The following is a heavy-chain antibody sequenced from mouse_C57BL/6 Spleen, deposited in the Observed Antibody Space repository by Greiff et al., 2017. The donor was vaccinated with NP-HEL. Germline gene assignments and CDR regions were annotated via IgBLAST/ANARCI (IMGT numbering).Heavy chain of an antibody. D-gene: IGHD1-1*01. CDR2: IYPGDGDT. CDR3: AREVITTVVAPDY. J-gene: IGHJ2*01. V-gene: IGHV1-80*01. Sequence: VQLQQSGAELVKPGASVKISCKASGYAFSSYWMNWVKQRPGKGLEWIGQIYPGDGDTNYNGKFKGKATLTADKSSSTAYMQLSSLTSEDSAVYFCAREVITTVVAPDYWGQGTTLTVSS. CDR1: GYAFSSYW.